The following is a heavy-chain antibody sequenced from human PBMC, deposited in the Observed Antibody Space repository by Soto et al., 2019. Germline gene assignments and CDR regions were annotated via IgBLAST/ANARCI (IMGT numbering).Heavy chain of an antibody. J-gene: IGHJ2*01. CDR3: ARVASGYYQSYWYFDL. Sequence: QVQLVQSGAEVKKPGSSVKVSCKASGGTFSSYTISWVRQAPGQGLEWMGRIIPILGIANYAQKFQGRATITADKSTSTAYMELSSLRSEDTAVYYCARVASGYYQSYWYFDLWGRGTLVTVSS. CDR2: IIPILGIA. V-gene: IGHV1-69*02. D-gene: IGHD3-22*01. CDR1: GGTFSSYT.